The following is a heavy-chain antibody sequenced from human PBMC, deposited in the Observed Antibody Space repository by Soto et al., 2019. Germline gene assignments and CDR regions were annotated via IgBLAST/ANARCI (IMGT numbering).Heavy chain of an antibody. Sequence: QVQLVQSGAEVKKPGASVKVSCKASGYTFTSYDIHWVRQAPGQGLEWMGWMNPNTGNAASAQKFQGRVTMTRNTSISTAYMQLSSLRSEDTAVYFCARVGRGTSGYFDYCGQGTLVTVSS. CDR2: MNPNTGNA. V-gene: IGHV1-8*01. CDR3: ARVGRGTSGYFDY. J-gene: IGHJ4*02. D-gene: IGHD6-19*01. CDR1: GYTFTSYD.